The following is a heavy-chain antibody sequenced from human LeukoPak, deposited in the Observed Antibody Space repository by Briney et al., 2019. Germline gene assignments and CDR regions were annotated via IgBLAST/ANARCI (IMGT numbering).Heavy chain of an antibody. CDR3: ARHSDRGELQPAFDI. J-gene: IGHJ3*02. V-gene: IGHV4-39*01. D-gene: IGHD1-26*01. CDR1: GGSISSGTYY. Sequence: SETLSLTCTVSGGSISSGTYYWGWIRQPPGKGLEWIGSMYYSGSTYYNPPLKSQVTISVDTSKNQFSLQLSSVTAADTAVYYCARHSDRGELQPAFDIWGQGTMLTVS. CDR2: MYYSGST.